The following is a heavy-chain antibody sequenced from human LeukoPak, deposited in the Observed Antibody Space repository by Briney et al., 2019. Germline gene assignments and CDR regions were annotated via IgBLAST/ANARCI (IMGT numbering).Heavy chain of an antibody. V-gene: IGHV4-39*01. D-gene: IGHD5-18*01. CDR3: ARLFSYGYLDY. CDR2: IYYSGST. Sequence: SETLSLTCTVSGGSISSSSYYWGWIRQPPGKGLEWIGSIYYSGSTYYNPSLKSRVTISVDTSKNQFSLKLSSVTAADTAVYYCARLFSYGYLDYWGQGTLVTASS. J-gene: IGHJ4*02. CDR1: GGSISSSSYY.